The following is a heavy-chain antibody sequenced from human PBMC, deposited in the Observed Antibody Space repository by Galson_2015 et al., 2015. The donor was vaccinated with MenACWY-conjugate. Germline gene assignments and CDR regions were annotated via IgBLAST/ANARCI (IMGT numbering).Heavy chain of an antibody. Sequence: SLRLSCAASGFTFRNYAMNWVRQTPGKGLEWVSSVSSSAYTTYYADSVKGRFTVSRDDSQNTLYLQMNSLRADDTAVYYCARVPRRIYDSSGSYFDSWGQGTLVTVSS. CDR1: GFTFRNYA. D-gene: IGHD3-22*01. CDR2: VSSSAYTT. CDR3: ARVPRRIYDSSGSYFDS. V-gene: IGHV3-23*01. J-gene: IGHJ4*02.